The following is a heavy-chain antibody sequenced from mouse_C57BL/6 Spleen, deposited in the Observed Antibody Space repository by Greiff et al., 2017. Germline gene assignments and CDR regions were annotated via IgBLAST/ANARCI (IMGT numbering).Heavy chain of an antibody. V-gene: IGHV1-50*01. J-gene: IGHJ2*01. CDR1: GYTFTSYW. D-gene: IGHD2-10*02. Sequence: QVQLQQPGAELVKPGASVKLSCKASGYTFTSYWMQWVKQRPGQGLEWIGEIDPSDSYTNYNQKFKGKATLTVDTSSSTAYMQLSSLTSEDSAVYYCARKEYGRYYFDYWGQGTTLTVSS. CDR2: IDPSDSYT. CDR3: ARKEYGRYYFDY.